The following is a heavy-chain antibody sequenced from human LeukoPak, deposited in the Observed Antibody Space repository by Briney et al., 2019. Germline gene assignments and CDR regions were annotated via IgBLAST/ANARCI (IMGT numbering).Heavy chain of an antibody. CDR2: VYETGSA. J-gene: IGHJ5*02. CDR3: ARDGVGGNWFDH. D-gene: IGHD3-16*01. Sequence: SETLSLTCSVSGGSISSYYWSWIRQPPGKGPEWIGYVYETGSAYYNPSLKSRVTISVDTAKNQYSLKMRSVSAADTAVYCCARDGVGGNWFDHWGQGTLVTVSS. V-gene: IGHV4-59*01. CDR1: GGSISSYY.